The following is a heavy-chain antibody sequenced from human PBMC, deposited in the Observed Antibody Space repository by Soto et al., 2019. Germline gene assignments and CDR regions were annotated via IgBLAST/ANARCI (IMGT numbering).Heavy chain of an antibody. CDR1: GFTVSSNY. V-gene: IGHV3-53*01. J-gene: IGHJ4*02. CDR3: ARDGGSSTSCCY. D-gene: IGHD2-2*01. Sequence: LRLSCAASGFTVSSNYMSWVRQAPGKGLEWVSVIYSGGSTYYADSVKGRFTISRDDSKNTLYLQMNSLRAEDTAVYYCARDGGSSTSCCYWGQGTLVTVSS. CDR2: IYSGGST.